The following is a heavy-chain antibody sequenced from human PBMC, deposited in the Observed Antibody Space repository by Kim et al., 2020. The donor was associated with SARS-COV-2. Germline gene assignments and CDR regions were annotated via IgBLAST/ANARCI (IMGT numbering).Heavy chain of an antibody. Sequence: KYSHKFQGRVTITRDTYASTAYMGLSSLRSEDTAVYYCARDGSSWYWFDPWGQGTLVTVSS. D-gene: IGHD6-13*01. CDR3: ARDGSSWYWFDP. J-gene: IGHJ5*02. V-gene: IGHV1-3*01.